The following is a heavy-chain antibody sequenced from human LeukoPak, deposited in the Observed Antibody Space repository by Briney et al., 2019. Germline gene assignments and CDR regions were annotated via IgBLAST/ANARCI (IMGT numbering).Heavy chain of an antibody. CDR2: INQDGSEK. D-gene: IGHD3-3*01. Sequence: SGGSLRLSCAASGFTFSSYWMSWVRQAPGKGLEWVVNINQDGSEKYYVDSVKGRFTISRDNAKNSLSLQMNSLRAEDTAVYYCAGGKTTSGVSAGYWGQGTLVTVSP. CDR3: AGGKTTSGVSAGY. V-gene: IGHV3-7*01. J-gene: IGHJ4*02. CDR1: GFTFSSYW.